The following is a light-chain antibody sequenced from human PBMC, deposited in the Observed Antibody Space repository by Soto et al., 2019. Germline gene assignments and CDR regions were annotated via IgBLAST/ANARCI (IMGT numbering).Light chain of an antibody. J-gene: IGLJ2*01. CDR1: SGHTTYI. Sequence: QSVLTQSSSASASLGSSVKLTCTLSSGHTTYIIAWHQQQPGKAPRYLMKLETIGSYNKGSGIPDRFSGSRSGADRYLTISNLQFEDEADYYCEPWDINNHLVFGGGTKLTV. CDR2: LETIGSY. CDR3: EPWDINNHLV. V-gene: IGLV4-60*02.